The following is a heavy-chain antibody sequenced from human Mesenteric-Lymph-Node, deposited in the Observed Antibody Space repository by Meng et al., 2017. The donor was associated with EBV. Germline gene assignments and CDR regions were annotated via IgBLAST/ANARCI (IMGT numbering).Heavy chain of an antibody. CDR2: ISGSGGST. CDR3: ARVSGWYV. D-gene: IGHD6-19*01. CDR1: GFTFSSYA. Sequence: EVQLWGSGGGLVQPGGSLRCSCAASGFTFSSYAMSWVRQAPGKGLEWVSAISGSGGSTYYADSVKGRFTISRDNAKNSVYLQMNSLRVEDTAVYYCARVSGWYVWGQGTLVTVSS. V-gene: IGHV3-23*01. J-gene: IGHJ4*02.